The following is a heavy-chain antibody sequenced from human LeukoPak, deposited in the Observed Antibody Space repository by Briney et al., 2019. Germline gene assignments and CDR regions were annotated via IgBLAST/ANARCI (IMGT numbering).Heavy chain of an antibody. Sequence: GASVKVSCKASGYTFTNFGVAWVRQAPGQGLEWMAWISAYNGNPNYAQKFQGRVTMTTDTSTSTAYMELRNLTSDETAVYFCGRGGGTRVYYFDYWGQGTLVTVSS. V-gene: IGHV1-18*01. D-gene: IGHD1-1*01. CDR1: GYTFTNFG. CDR2: ISAYNGNP. J-gene: IGHJ4*02. CDR3: GRGGGTRVYYFDY.